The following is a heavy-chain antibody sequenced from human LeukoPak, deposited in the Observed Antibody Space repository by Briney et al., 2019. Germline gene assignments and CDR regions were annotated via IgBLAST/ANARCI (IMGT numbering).Heavy chain of an antibody. D-gene: IGHD2-15*01. CDR1: GGSISSSSYY. V-gene: IGHV4-39*01. Sequence: SETLSLTCTVSGGSISSSSYYWGWIRQPPGKGLEWIGSIYYSGSTYYNPSLKSRVTISVDTSKNQFSLKLSSVTAADTAVYYCARPSSGYFDYWGQGTLVTVSS. CDR2: IYYSGST. CDR3: ARPSSGYFDY. J-gene: IGHJ4*02.